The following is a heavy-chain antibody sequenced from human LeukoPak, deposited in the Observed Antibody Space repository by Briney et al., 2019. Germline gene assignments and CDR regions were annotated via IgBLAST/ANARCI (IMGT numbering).Heavy chain of an antibody. CDR3: ARGSISGYDGNYFDY. CDR1: GGSISSGGYS. J-gene: IGHJ4*02. Sequence: SQTLSLTCAVSGGSISSGGYSWSWIRQPPGKGLEWIGYIYHSGSTYYNPSLKSRVTISVDRSKNQFSLKLSSVTAADTAVYYCARGSISGYDGNYFDYWGQGTLVTVSS. D-gene: IGHD5-12*01. CDR2: IYHSGST. V-gene: IGHV4-30-2*01.